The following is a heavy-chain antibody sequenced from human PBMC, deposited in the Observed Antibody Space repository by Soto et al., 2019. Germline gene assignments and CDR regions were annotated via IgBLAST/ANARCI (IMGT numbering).Heavy chain of an antibody. CDR3: AGVGGFGATTIDY. J-gene: IGHJ4*02. V-gene: IGHV4-30-4*01. CDR1: GGSISSGDYY. CDR2: IYYSGST. Sequence: QVQLQESGPGLVKPSQTLSLTCTVSGGSISSGDYYWSWIRQPPGKGLEWIGYIYYSGSTYYNPSLKSRVPISVDTSENQFSLKLSSVTPADAAVYYCAGVGGFGATTIDYWRQGTLVTVSS. D-gene: IGHD3-10*01.